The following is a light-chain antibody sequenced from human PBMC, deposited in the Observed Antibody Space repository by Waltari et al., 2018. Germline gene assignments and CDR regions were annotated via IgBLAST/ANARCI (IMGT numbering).Light chain of an antibody. CDR2: GAS. CDR3: QQYGRSWNT. J-gene: IGKJ2*01. CDR1: QSVSSSY. V-gene: IGKV3-20*01. Sequence: EIVLTQSPGTLSLSPGERATLSCRASQSVSSSYLAWYQQNPGQAPRLLIYGASSRATGIPDRFSGSGSGTDFILTISRLEPEDFAVYYCQQYGRSWNTFGQGTKLEIK.